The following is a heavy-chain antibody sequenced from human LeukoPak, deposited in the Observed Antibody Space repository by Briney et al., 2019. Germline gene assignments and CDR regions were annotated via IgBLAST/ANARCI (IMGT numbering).Heavy chain of an antibody. CDR1: GGSFSGYY. Sequence: SETLSLTCAVYGGSFSGYYWSWIRQPPGKGLEWIGEINHCGSTNYNPSLKSRVTISVDTSKNQFSLKLSSVTAADTAVYYCARESRSDSSSWSDYWGQGTLVTVSS. V-gene: IGHV4-34*01. D-gene: IGHD6-13*01. CDR3: ARESRSDSSSWSDY. J-gene: IGHJ4*02. CDR2: INHCGST.